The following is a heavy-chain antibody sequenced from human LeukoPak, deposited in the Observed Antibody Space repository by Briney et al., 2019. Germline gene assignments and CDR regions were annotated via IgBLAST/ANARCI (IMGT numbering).Heavy chain of an antibody. J-gene: IGHJ4*02. Sequence: SETLSLTCTVSGGSISSYYWSWIRQPPGKGLEWIGYIYYSGSTNYNPSLKSRVTISVDTSKNQFSPKLSSVTAADPAVYYCARYVWGSYPTFEDYWGQGTLVTVSS. CDR2: IYYSGST. CDR1: GGSISSYY. D-gene: IGHD3-16*02. V-gene: IGHV4-59*01. CDR3: ARYVWGSYPTFEDY.